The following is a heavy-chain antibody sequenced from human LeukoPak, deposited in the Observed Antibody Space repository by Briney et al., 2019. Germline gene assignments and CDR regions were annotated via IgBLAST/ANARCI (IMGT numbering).Heavy chain of an antibody. D-gene: IGHD6-6*01. V-gene: IGHV3-7*01. Sequence: GGSLRLSCAASGFTFSSYWMSWVRQAPGKGLALVANIKQDGSEKYYVDSVKGRFTISRDNAKNSLYLQMNSLRAEDTAVYYCARDRIAARPYYFDYWGQGTLVTVSS. CDR3: ARDRIAARPYYFDY. CDR1: GFTFSSYW. J-gene: IGHJ4*02. CDR2: IKQDGSEK.